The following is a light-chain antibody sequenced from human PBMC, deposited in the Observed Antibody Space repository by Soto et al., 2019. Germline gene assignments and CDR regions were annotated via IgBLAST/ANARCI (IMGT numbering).Light chain of an antibody. J-gene: IGLJ3*02. CDR1: SSNIGSNT. CDR3: GAWDDSMNGWL. CDR2: NNN. V-gene: IGLV1-44*01. Sequence: QSVLTQPPSTSGTPGQRVTISCSGTSSNIGSNTVNWYQQVPGTAPKLLIYNNNQRPSGVPDRFSGSKSGTSASLALSGLQSEDEAEYWCGAWDDSMNGWLFGGRTKLTVL.